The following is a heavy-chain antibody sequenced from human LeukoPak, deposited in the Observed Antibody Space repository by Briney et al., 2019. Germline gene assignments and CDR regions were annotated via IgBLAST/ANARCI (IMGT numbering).Heavy chain of an antibody. Sequence: SETLSLTCTVSGGSLSNYYWTWIRQPPGKGLEWIGYISYSGSANYNPSLKSRLTISVGSSKNQFSLKLSSVTAADTAVYYCARHGKAAAGTGRYYYYYYMDVWGKGTTVTISS. CDR2: ISYSGSA. D-gene: IGHD6-13*01. J-gene: IGHJ6*03. CDR1: GGSLSNYY. V-gene: IGHV4-59*08. CDR3: ARHGKAAAGTGRYYYYYYMDV.